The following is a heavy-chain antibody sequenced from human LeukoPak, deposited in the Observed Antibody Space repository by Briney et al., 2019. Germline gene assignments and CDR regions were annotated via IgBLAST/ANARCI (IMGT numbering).Heavy chain of an antibody. CDR3: ATEPLGPWLSDV. D-gene: IGHD3-22*01. CDR1: GGSFSGYY. CDR2: INHSGST. Sequence: SETLSLTCAVYGGSFSGYYWSWIRQPPGKGLEWIGEINHSGSTYYNPSLKSRVTISVDTSKNQFSLKLSSVTAADTAVYYCATEPLGPWLSDVWGQGTTVTVSS. V-gene: IGHV4-34*01. J-gene: IGHJ6*02.